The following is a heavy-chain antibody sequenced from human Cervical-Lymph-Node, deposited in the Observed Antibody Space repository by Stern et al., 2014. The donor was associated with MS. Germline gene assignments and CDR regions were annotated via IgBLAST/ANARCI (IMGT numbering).Heavy chain of an antibody. CDR3: ARDYGDFDCTPVSRFDY. J-gene: IGHJ4*02. Sequence: MQLVESGAEVQKPGASVKVSCVLHWVRQAPGQSLEWMGWINAGNVTPKYAHKFQGRVPFSRDPSASTSYMEMSSLRSEDTAVFYCARDYGDFDCTPVSRFDYWGQGTQVTVSS. CDR2: INAGNVTP. CDR1: V. D-gene: IGHD4-17*01. V-gene: IGHV1-3*01.